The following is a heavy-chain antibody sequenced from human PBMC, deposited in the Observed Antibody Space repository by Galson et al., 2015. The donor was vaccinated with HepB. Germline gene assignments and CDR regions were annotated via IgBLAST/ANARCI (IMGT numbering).Heavy chain of an antibody. CDR1: GFTFTTSN. V-gene: IGHV3-30-3*01. J-gene: IGHJ6*03. CDR2: ISDDGITA. D-gene: IGHD4-17*01. Sequence: SLRLSCAASGFTFTTSNMHWVRRTPVKGLEWLAIISDDGITAFYADSVKGGFTISRDNSKNTLYLRMNSLRADDTALYYCAKARRDFGDGDGRYYSYYMDVWGKGTTVAVSS. CDR3: AKARRDFGDGDGRYYSYYMDV.